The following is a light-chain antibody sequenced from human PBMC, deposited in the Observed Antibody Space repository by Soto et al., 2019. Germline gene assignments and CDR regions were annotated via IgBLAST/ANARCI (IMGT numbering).Light chain of an antibody. CDR1: QSVSTN. V-gene: IGKV3D-15*01. CDR3: QQYNSWPLT. Sequence: ETVMTQSPATLSVSPGERATLSCRASQSVSTNLAWYQQKPCQAPRLLIYDISLRGTGIPTRFSGSGSGTEFTLTISSLQSEDFAVDYCQQYNSWPLTFGGGTKVEFK. CDR2: DIS. J-gene: IGKJ4*01.